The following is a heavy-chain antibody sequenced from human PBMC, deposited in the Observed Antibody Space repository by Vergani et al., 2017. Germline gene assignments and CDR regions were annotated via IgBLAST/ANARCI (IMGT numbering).Heavy chain of an antibody. CDR2: IYYSVST. D-gene: IGHD3-22*01. V-gene: IGHV4-59*01. Sequence: QVQLQESGPGLVKPSETLSLTCTVSGGSISSYYWSWIRQPPGKGLEWIGYIYYSVSTNYNPSLKSRVTISVDTSKNQFSLKLSSVTAADTAVYYCARANYDSSGYLTIDYWGQGTLVTVSS. CDR3: ARANYDSSGYLTIDY. J-gene: IGHJ4*02. CDR1: GGSISSYY.